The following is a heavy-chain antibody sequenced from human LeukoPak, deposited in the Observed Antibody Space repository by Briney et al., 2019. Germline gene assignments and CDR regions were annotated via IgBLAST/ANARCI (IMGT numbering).Heavy chain of an antibody. Sequence: SETLSLTCTVSGGSISSSSYYWGWIRQPPGKGLEWIGSIYYSGRTYYNPSLKSRVTISVDTSRNQFSLKLSSVTAADTAVYYCARTGSTVTMLYPFDHWGQGTLVTVSS. CDR2: IYYSGRT. V-gene: IGHV4-39*07. J-gene: IGHJ4*02. CDR3: ARTGSTVTMLYPFDH. D-gene: IGHD4-17*01. CDR1: GGSISSSSYY.